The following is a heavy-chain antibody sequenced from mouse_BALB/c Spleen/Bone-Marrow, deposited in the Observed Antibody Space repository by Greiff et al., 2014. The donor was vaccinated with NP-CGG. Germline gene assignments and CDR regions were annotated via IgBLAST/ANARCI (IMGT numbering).Heavy chain of an antibody. CDR1: GFTFSNYG. J-gene: IGHJ2*01. Sequence: EVQVVESGGDLVKPGGSLKLSRAASGFTFSNYGMSWVRQTPDKRLEWVATISSGGSYTYYPDSVKGRFTISRDNAKNTLYLQMSSLKSEDTAMYYCARQRDYDYLDYWGQGTTLTVSS. V-gene: IGHV5-6*01. D-gene: IGHD2-4*01. CDR2: ISSGGSYT. CDR3: ARQRDYDYLDY.